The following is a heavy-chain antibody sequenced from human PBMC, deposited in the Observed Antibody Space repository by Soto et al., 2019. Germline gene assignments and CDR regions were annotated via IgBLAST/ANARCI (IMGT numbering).Heavy chain of an antibody. J-gene: IGHJ4*02. CDR3: DRSSDNNNALDC. CDR2: SSNSGLLT. CDR1: GFTLSDHY. Sequence: PGGSLRLSCAASGFTLSDHYMRWIRQAPGKGLEWSGSSSNSGLLTSYVDPAKGRFSISRANAKTSLYLQIKSLRGDDTALFYFDRSSDNNNALDCWGQGTPVTVSS. V-gene: IGHV3-11*03. D-gene: IGHD1-1*01.